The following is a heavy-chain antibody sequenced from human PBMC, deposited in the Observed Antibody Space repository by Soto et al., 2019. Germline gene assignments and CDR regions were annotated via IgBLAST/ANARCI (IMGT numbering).Heavy chain of an antibody. Sequence: GESLKISCKASGYSFATYWIGWVRQMPGKGLEWMGIIYPGDSDTRYSPSFQGQVTISADKSITTAYLQWSSLKASDTAVYYCARPTYYYDSSGPPAYWGQGTLVTVSS. CDR3: ARPTYYYDSSGPPAY. CDR2: IYPGDSDT. D-gene: IGHD3-22*01. V-gene: IGHV5-51*01. J-gene: IGHJ4*02. CDR1: GYSFATYW.